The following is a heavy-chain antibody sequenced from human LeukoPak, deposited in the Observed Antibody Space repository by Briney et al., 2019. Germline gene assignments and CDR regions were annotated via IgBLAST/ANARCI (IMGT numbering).Heavy chain of an antibody. Sequence: RALVKVSCKASGYTFTSYDINWVRQATGQGLEWMGWMNPNSGNTGYAQKFQGRVTMTRNTSISTAYMELSSLRSEDTAVYYCARVPYCSGGSCYPYYYYGMDVWGQGTTVTVSS. V-gene: IGHV1-8*01. CDR1: GYTFTSYD. CDR3: ARVPYCSGGSCYPYYYYGMDV. CDR2: MNPNSGNT. J-gene: IGHJ6*02. D-gene: IGHD2-15*01.